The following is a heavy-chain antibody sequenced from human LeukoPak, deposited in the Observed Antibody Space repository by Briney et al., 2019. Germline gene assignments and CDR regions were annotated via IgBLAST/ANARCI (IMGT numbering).Heavy chain of an antibody. J-gene: IGHJ6*03. CDR1: GYTFTGYY. CDR3: ARVRRDGYNFGNYYYMDV. CDR2: INPNSGGT. D-gene: IGHD5-24*01. Sequence: ASVKVSCKASGYTFTGYYMHWVRQAPGQGLEWMGWINPNSGGTNYAQKFQGRVTITADESTSTAYMELSSLRSEDTAVYYCARVRRDGYNFGNYYYMDVWGKGTTVTISS. V-gene: IGHV1-2*02.